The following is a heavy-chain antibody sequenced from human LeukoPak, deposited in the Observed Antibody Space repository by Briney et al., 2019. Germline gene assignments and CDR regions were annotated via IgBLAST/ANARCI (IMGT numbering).Heavy chain of an antibody. CDR3: ATLDSYYDNSGRPLIPD. V-gene: IGHV1-24*01. CDR1: GYTLTDFS. Sequence: EASVKVSCNISGYTLTDFSMHWVRQAPGKGLEWMGGFNREDDEPIYAPHFRGRVTVTEGTSTDTAYMELSSLRSEDTAVYYCATLDSYYDNSGRPLIPDWGQGTLVTVSS. CDR2: FNREDDEP. D-gene: IGHD3-22*01. J-gene: IGHJ4*02.